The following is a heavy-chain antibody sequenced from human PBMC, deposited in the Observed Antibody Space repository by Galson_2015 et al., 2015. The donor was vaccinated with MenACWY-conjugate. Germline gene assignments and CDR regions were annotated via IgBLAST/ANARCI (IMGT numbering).Heavy chain of an antibody. J-gene: IGHJ4*02. CDR1: GRSVSNSSYY. CDR3: ARHVKAWVVVVSPPDS. V-gene: IGHV4-39*01. D-gene: IGHD2-2*01. CDR2: IYYRGST. Sequence: ETLSLTCTVSGRSVSNSSYYWGWIRQPPGKGLEWIGSIYYRGSTYYNPSLKSRVIISVDTSKNQFSLKLSSVTAADTALYYCARHVKAWVVVVSPPDSWGQGTLVTVS.